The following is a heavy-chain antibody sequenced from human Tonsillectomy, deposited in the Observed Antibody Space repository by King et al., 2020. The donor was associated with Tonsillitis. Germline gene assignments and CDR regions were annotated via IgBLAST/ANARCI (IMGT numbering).Heavy chain of an antibody. CDR2: ISGSDDST. D-gene: IGHD3-3*01. V-gene: IGHV3-23*04. CDR1: GFTFSSYA. J-gene: IGHJ4*02. Sequence: VQLVESGGGLVQPGGSLRLSCAASGFTFSSYAMSWVRQAPGMGLEWVSGISGSDDSTYYADPVKGRFTNSRDNSKNTLYLQMNSLRAEDTAVYYCAKGRGGFWSGYQYYDSWGQGTLVTVSS. CDR3: AKGRGGFWSGYQYYDS.